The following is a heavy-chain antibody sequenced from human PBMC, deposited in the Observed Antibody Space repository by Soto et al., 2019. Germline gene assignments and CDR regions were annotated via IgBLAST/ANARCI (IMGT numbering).Heavy chain of an antibody. D-gene: IGHD6-6*01. V-gene: IGHV3-21*01. CDR1: GFTFSSYS. Sequence: GGSLRLSCAASGFTFSSYSMNWVRQAPGKGLEWVSSISSSSSYIYYADSVKGRFTISRDNAKNSLYLQMNSLRAEDTAVYYCARDLGRYSSSDDAFDIWGQGTMVTVSS. CDR3: ARDLGRYSSSDDAFDI. J-gene: IGHJ3*02. CDR2: ISSSSSYI.